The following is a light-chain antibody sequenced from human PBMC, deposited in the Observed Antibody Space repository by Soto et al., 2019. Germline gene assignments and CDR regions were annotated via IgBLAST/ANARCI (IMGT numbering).Light chain of an antibody. V-gene: IGKV4-1*01. CDR2: WAS. J-gene: IGKJ4*01. Sequence: DIVMTLSPDSLAVSLGERATINCKSSQRVLYSSNNKDYIAWYQQKAGQPPKLLIYWASTRESGVPDRFSGSGSGTDFTLTISSLQAEDVAVYYCQQYYSSPLTFGGGTKVEIK. CDR3: QQYYSSPLT. CDR1: QRVLYSSNNKDY.